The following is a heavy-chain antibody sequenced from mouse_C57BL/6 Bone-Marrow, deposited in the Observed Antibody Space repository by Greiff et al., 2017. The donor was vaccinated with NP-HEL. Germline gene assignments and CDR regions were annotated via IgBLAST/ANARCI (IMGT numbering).Heavy chain of an antibody. CDR1: GFTFSDYG. J-gene: IGHJ4*01. D-gene: IGHD2-3*01. CDR3: ARDDGYPLYYAMDY. V-gene: IGHV5-15*01. CDR2: ISNLAYSI. Sequence: EVKLMESGGGLVQPGGSLKLSCAASGFTFSDYGMAWVRQAPRKGPEWVAFISNLAYSIYYADTVTGRFTISRENAKNTLYLEMSSLRSEDTAMYYCARDDGYPLYYAMDYWGQGTSVTVSS.